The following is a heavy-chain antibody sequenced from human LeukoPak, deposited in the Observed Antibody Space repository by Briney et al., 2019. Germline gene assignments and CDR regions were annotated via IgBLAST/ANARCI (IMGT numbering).Heavy chain of an antibody. CDR2: IISDGSNK. V-gene: IGHV3-30*18. J-gene: IGHJ4*02. CDR3: AKDWGPHYASGSSYFDS. Sequence: GGSLRLSCAASGFTFSSYGMHWVRQAPGKGLEWVAVIISDGSNKYYIDSVKGRFTISRDNAKNTLYLQMNFLRVDDTAVYFCAKDWGPHYASGSSYFDSWGQGTLVTVSS. CDR1: GFTFSSYG. D-gene: IGHD3-10*01.